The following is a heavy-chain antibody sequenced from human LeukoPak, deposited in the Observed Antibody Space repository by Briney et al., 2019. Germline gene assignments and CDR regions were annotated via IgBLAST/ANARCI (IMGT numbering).Heavy chain of an antibody. V-gene: IGHV3-74*01. CDR2: INSDGSST. D-gene: IGHD2-15*01. J-gene: IGHJ4*02. CDR1: GFTFSSYW. CDR3: AKDPLGGSRGQKSDY. Sequence: GGSLRLSCAASGFTFSSYWMHWVRQAPGKGLVWVSRINSDGSSTSYADSVKGRFTISRVNAKNSLYLQVSSLRTEDTAVYYCAKDPLGGSRGQKSDYWGQGTLVTVSS.